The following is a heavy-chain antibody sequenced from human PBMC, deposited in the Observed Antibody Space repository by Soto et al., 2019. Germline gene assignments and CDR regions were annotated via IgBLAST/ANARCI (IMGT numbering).Heavy chain of an antibody. CDR1: GYTFTSYD. CDR3: ARRGYDYIWGSYRYLYYYSLDV. V-gene: IGHV1-8*01. J-gene: IGHJ6*03. Sequence: QVQLVQSGAEVKKPGASVKVSCKASGYTFTSYDINWVRQATGQGLEWMGWMNPNSGNTGYAQKFQGRVTMTRNTSISTAYMELSSLRYEDTAVYYCARRGYDYIWGSYRYLYYYSLDVWGKGTTVTVSS. D-gene: IGHD3-16*02. CDR2: MNPNSGNT.